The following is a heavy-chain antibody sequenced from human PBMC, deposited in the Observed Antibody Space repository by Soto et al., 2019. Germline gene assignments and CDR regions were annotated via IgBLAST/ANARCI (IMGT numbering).Heavy chain of an antibody. Sequence: QVQLQESGPGLVKPSETLSLTCTVSGGSISSYYWTWIRQPPGKGLEWIGYIYYSGSTNYNPSLKSRVTISVDTSKNQVALKLSSVTAADTAVYYCAGGYYVELATIRFDPWGQGTLVTVSS. CDR2: IYYSGST. J-gene: IGHJ5*02. D-gene: IGHD1-26*01. CDR1: GGSISSYY. V-gene: IGHV4-59*01. CDR3: AGGYYVELATIRFDP.